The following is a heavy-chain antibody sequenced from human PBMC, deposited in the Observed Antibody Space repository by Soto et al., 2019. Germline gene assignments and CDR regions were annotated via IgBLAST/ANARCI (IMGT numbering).Heavy chain of an antibody. D-gene: IGHD3-22*01. Sequence: GGSLRLSCTASGFTFGDYAMSWFRQAPGKGLEWVGFIRSKAYDGTTEYAASGKGRFTISRDDSKSIAYLQMNSLKTEDTAVYYCTRVISGSSGYYVGLGFDYWGQGTLVTVSS. V-gene: IGHV3-49*03. J-gene: IGHJ4*02. CDR3: TRVISGSSGYYVGLGFDY. CDR2: IRSKAYDGTT. CDR1: GFTFGDYA.